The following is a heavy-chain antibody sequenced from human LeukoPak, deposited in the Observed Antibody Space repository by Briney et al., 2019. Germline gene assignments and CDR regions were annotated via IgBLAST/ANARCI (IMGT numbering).Heavy chain of an antibody. J-gene: IGHJ6*02. CDR3: ARGEVATTYYYGMDV. D-gene: IGHD5-12*01. CDR2: MSSDSSFI. Sequence: PGGSLRLSCVASGFTFRSYAMNWVRQAPGKGLEWVSYMSSDSSFINYADSVKDRFTISRDNAKNSLFLQMDSPRADDTAVYYCARGEVATTYYYGMDVWGQGTTVTVSS. CDR1: GFTFRSYA. V-gene: IGHV3-21*05.